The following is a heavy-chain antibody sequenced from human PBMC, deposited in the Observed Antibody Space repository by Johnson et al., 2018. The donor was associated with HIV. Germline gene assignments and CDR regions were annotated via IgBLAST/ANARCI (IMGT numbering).Heavy chain of an antibody. CDR1: GFTFDDYA. Sequence: EKLVESGGGVERPGGSLRLSCAVSGFTFDDYAMHWVRQAPGKGLEWVSAISGSGGSPYYADFVKGRFTISRDKSKNTLYLQMNSLRAEDTAVYYCAKVSGGVTRDFDILGQGTMVTVSS. V-gene: IGHV3-23*04. CDR2: ISGSGGSP. CDR3: AKVSGGVTRDFDI. D-gene: IGHD1-26*01. J-gene: IGHJ3*02.